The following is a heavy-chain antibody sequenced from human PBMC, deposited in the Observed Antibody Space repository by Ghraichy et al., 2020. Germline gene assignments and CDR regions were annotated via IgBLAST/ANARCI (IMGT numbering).Heavy chain of an antibody. CDR2: VSDNGGNT. CDR3: ATSTLTTSYYYMDV. V-gene: IGHV3-23*01. CDR1: GFTFNNYA. J-gene: IGHJ6*03. Sequence: GGSLRLSCAASGFTFNNYAMSWVRQAPGEGLEWVSGVSDNGGNTYYADSVKGRFTISRDNSKNTLYLQMHSLRAEDTAVYYCATSTLTTSYYYMDVCVKGTKVTGSS. D-gene: IGHD4-17*01.